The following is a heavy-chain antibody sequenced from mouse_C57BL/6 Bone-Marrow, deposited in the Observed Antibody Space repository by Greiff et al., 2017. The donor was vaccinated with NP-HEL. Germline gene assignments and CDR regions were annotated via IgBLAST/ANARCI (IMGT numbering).Heavy chain of an antibody. V-gene: IGHV2-5*01. CDR1: GFSLTSYG. J-gene: IGHJ3*01. CDR3: AKNTGNSTWFAY. CDR2: LWRGGST. Sequence: QVQLQQSGPGLVQPSQSLSITCTVPGFSLTSYGVHWVRQSPGKGLEWLGVLWRGGSTDYNAALMSRLSITKYNSKSQVFFKMNSLQADDTAIYYCAKNTGNSTWFAYWGQGTLVTVSA. D-gene: IGHD2-5*01.